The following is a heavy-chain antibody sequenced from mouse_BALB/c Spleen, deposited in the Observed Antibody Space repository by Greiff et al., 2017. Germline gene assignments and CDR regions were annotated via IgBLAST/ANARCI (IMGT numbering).Heavy chain of an antibody. CDR2: ISSGGST. J-gene: IGHJ2*01. V-gene: IGHV5-6-5*01. CDR3: ARDLTGPYFDY. CDR1: GFTFSSYT. D-gene: IGHD4-1*01. Sequence: VQLKESGGGLVKPGGSLKLSCAASGFTFSSYTMSWVRQTPEKRLEWVATISSGGSTYYPDSVKGRFTISRDNARNILYLQMSSLRSEDTAMYYCARDLTGPYFDYWGQGTTLTVSS.